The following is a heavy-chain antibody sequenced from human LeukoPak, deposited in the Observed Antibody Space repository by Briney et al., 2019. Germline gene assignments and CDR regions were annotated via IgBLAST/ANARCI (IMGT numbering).Heavy chain of an antibody. Sequence: PSETLSLTCTVSGGSISSYYWSCIRQPPGKGLEWIGYIYYSGSTNYNPSLKSRVTISVDTSKNQFSLKLSSVTAADAAVYYCARQLSSGWIDYWGQGTLVTVSS. D-gene: IGHD6-19*01. V-gene: IGHV4-59*08. CDR2: IYYSGST. J-gene: IGHJ4*02. CDR1: GGSISSYY. CDR3: ARQLSSGWIDY.